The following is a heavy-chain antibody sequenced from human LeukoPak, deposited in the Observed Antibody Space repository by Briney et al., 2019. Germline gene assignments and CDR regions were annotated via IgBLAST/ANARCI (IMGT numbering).Heavy chain of an antibody. CDR2: INHSGST. Sequence: SETLSLTCAVYGGSFSPYSWSWIRQPPGKGLEWIGEINHSGSTNYNPSLKSRVTISVDTSKNQFSPRLSSVPAADTAVYHCARGGSYCGGDCYVHYWRQGTLVTVSS. V-gene: IGHV4-34*01. J-gene: IGHJ4*02. CDR1: GGSFSPYS. CDR3: ARGGSYCGGDCYVHY. D-gene: IGHD2-21*02.